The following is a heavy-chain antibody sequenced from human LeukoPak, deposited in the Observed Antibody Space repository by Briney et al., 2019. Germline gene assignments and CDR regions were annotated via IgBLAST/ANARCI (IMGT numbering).Heavy chain of an antibody. CDR3: ARGAGYSYSYGDYYYYGMDV. J-gene: IGHJ6*02. CDR1: GGTFSSYA. D-gene: IGHD5-18*01. Sequence: SVKVSCKASGGTFSSYAISWVRQAPGQGLEWMGGIIPIFGTANYAQKFQGRVTITADESTSTAYMELSSLRSEDTAVYYCARGAGYSYSYGDYYYYGMDVWGQGTTVTVSS. V-gene: IGHV1-69*13. CDR2: IIPIFGTA.